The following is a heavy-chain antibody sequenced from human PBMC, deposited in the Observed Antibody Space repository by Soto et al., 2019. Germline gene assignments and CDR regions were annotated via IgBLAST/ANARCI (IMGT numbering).Heavy chain of an antibody. J-gene: IGHJ5*02. CDR1: GFTFSSYT. V-gene: IGHV3-23*01. CDR2: LSGSGGST. Sequence: GGSLRLSCAASGFTFSSYTMSWVRQTPGKGLEWVSGLSGSGGSTYYADSVKGRFTISRDNSKNTLYLQMNSLRAEDTAVYYCAEEVPLSCVVVVAECPWFDPWGQGTLVTVSS. CDR3: AEEVPLSCVVVVAECPWFDP. D-gene: IGHD2-15*01.